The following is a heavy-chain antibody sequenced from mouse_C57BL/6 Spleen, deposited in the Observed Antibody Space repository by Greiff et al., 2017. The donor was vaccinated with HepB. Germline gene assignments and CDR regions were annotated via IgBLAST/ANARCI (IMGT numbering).Heavy chain of an antibody. J-gene: IGHJ3*01. CDR2: IYPGDGDT. CDR3: ARCTTEGFAY. Sequence: QVQLKESGPELVKPGASVKISCKASGYAFSSSWMNWVKQRPGKGLEWIGRIYPGDGDTNYNGKFKGKATLTADKSSSTAYMQLSSLTSEDSAVYFCARCTTEGFAYWGQGTLVTVSA. D-gene: IGHD1-1*01. V-gene: IGHV1-82*01. CDR1: GYAFSSSW.